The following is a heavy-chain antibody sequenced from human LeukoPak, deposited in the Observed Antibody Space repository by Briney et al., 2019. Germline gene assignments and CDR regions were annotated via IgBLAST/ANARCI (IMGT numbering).Heavy chain of an antibody. CDR2: INHSGST. J-gene: IGHJ4*02. V-gene: IGHV4-34*01. Sequence: SETLSLTCAVYGGSFSGYYWSWIRQPPGKGLEWIGEINHSGSTNYNPSLKSRVTISVDTSKNQFPLKLSSVTAADTAVYYCARVPKTMVRGPPDYWGQGTLVTVSS. CDR3: ARVPKTMVRGPPDY. CDR1: GGSFSGYY. D-gene: IGHD3-10*01.